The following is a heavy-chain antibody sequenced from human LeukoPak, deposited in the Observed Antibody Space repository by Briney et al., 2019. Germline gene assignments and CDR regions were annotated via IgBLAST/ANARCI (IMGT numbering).Heavy chain of an antibody. J-gene: IGHJ4*02. V-gene: IGHV1-46*03. CDR1: GYTFTNYY. D-gene: IGHD3-3*01. CDR2: INPSGGST. Sequence: ASVKVSCKASGYTFTNYYMHWVRQAPRQGLEWMGIINPSGGSTSYAQKFQGRVTMTRDTSTSTVYMELSSLRSEDTAVYYCARDNPESSWSGYYYGWGQGTLVTVSS. CDR3: ARDNPESSWSGYYYG.